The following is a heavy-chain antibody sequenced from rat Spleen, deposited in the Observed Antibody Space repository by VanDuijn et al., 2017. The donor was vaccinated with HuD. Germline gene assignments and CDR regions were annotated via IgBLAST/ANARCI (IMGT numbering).Heavy chain of an antibody. CDR2: ISSGGST. V-gene: IGHV2-6*01. CDR3: ARLDVRGDY. CDR1: GFSLTSYH. D-gene: IGHD4-1*01. Sequence: QVQLKESGPGLVQPSQTLSLTCTVSGFSLTSYHVSCVRQPPEKGLAWIAAISSGGSTYYNSALQSRLSISRDTSKSQVFLKMNSLQTEDTAMYFCARLDVRGDYWGQGVMVTVSS. J-gene: IGHJ2*01.